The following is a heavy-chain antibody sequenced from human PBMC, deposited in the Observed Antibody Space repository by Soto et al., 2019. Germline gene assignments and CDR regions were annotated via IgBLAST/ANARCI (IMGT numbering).Heavy chain of an antibody. CDR3: ATSQKGYNWDYFDH. J-gene: IGHJ4*02. D-gene: IGHD1-20*01. Sequence: SETLSLTCAVSGGSISGSYYYWVWLRQSPGKGPEWIGCFFYTGFTSYNPSLESRVSVSVDKTKNQFSLKVCGVSAADTAVYYCATSQKGYNWDYFDHWGQGALVTVSS. CDR2: FFYTGFT. CDR1: GGSISGSYYY. V-gene: IGHV4-39*01.